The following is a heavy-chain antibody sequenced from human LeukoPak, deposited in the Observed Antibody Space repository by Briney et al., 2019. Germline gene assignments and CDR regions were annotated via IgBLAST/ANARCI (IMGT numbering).Heavy chain of an antibody. V-gene: IGHV1-69*05. Sequence: LVKVSCKASGDTFNNYSINWVRQAPGQGLEWMGGVIPFFGPANYAQKFQGRVTITTDESTSTAYMELSSLTSDDTAVYYCATPGGELPFAHWGQGTLVTVSS. D-gene: IGHD3-16*01. CDR1: GDTFNNYS. CDR3: ATPGGELPFAH. J-gene: IGHJ4*02. CDR2: VIPFFGPA.